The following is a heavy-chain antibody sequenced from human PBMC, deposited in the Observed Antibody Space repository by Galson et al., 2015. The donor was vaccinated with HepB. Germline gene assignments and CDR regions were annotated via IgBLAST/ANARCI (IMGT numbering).Heavy chain of an antibody. J-gene: IGHJ6*02. Sequence: SLRLSCAASGFTFSSYSMNWVRQAPGKGLEWVSYISSSSSTIYYADSVKGRFTISRDNAKNSLYLQMNSLRAEDTAVYYCARDPVSGSSWYYYYGMDVWGQGTTATVSS. D-gene: IGHD6-13*01. V-gene: IGHV3-48*01. CDR2: ISSSSSTI. CDR1: GFTFSSYS. CDR3: ARDPVSGSSWYYYYGMDV.